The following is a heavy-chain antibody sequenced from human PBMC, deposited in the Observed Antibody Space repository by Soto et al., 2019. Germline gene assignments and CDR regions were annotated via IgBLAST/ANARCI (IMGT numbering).Heavy chain of an antibody. CDR2: ISWNSGSI. J-gene: IGHJ6*02. CDR3: AKDISNYSNYYYYYGMDV. V-gene: IGHV3-9*01. CDR1: GFTFDDYA. Sequence: GGSLRLSCAASGFTFDDYAMHWVRQAPGKGLEWVSGISWNSGSIGYADSVKGRFTISRDNAKNSLYLQMNSLRAEDTALYYFAKDISNYSNYYYYYGMDVWGQGTTVTVSS. D-gene: IGHD4-4*01.